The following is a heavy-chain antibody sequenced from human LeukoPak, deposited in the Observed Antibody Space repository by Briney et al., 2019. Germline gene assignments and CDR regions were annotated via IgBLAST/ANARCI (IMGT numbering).Heavy chain of an antibody. J-gene: IGHJ4*02. CDR3: ARVYSGSYEHFDY. D-gene: IGHD1-26*01. CDR2: IIPILGIA. V-gene: IGHV1-69*04. Sequence: ASVKVSCKASGGTFSNYAINWVRQAPGQGLEWMGRIIPILGIANYAQKFQGRVTITADKSTSTAYMELSSLRSEDTAVYYCARVYSGSYEHFDYWGQGTLVTVSS. CDR1: GGTFSNYA.